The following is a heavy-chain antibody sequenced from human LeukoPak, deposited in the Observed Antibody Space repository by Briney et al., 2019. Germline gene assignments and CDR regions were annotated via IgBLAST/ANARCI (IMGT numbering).Heavy chain of an antibody. Sequence: PSETLSLTCSVSGGSISGYYWSWMRQSPGEGLVWMGYIHYSGSTNYNPSLRSRVTISLDMSKNQFSLKLSSVTAADTALYYCGRHFTYSYASSGYPRDVFDIWGRGTMVTVSS. CDR1: GGSISGYY. J-gene: IGHJ3*02. D-gene: IGHD3-22*01. CDR3: GRHFTYSYASSGYPRDVFDI. CDR2: IHYSGST. V-gene: IGHV4-59*08.